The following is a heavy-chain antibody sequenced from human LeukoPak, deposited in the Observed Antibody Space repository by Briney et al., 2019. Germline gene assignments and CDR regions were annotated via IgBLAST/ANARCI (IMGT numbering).Heavy chain of an antibody. V-gene: IGHV1-8*01. J-gene: IGHJ4*02. D-gene: IGHD7-27*01. CDR2: MSPNSGDT. CDR1: GYTFTTHD. Sequence: SVKVSCKASGYTFTTHDINWVRQATGQGLEWLGWMSPNSGDTGYAQKFQGRVTMTSDSSISTAYMELSSLRSEGTAIYYCVRTPPNWGFDYWGQGTLVTVSS. CDR3: VRTPPNWGFDY.